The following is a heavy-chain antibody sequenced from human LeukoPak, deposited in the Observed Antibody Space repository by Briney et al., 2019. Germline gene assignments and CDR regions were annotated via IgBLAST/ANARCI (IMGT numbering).Heavy chain of an antibody. CDR3: ARETGHCSSTSRDNLFDP. CDR1: GYSFTSYW. J-gene: IGHJ5*02. V-gene: IGHV5-10-1*01. CDR2: IDPSNSYT. D-gene: IGHD2-2*01. Sequence: GESLKISCKGSGYSFTSYWISWVRQMPKKGLEWMGRIDPSNSYTNYSPSFQGRVTISADKSISTAYLQWSSLKASDTAVYYCARETGHCSSTSRDNLFDPWVQGTRDTVSS.